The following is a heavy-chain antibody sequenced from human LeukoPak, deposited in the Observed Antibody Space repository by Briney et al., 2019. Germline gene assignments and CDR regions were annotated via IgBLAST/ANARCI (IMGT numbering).Heavy chain of an antibody. J-gene: IGHJ4*02. V-gene: IGHV3-23*01. CDR3: ARAPIAAGGY. CDR2: ISGSGTST. CDR1: GFTFSSYA. Sequence: GGSLRLSCAASGFTFSSYAMSWVRQPPGTGLERVSSISGSGTSTYYSDSVKGRFTISRDNSKNTLYLQMNILRAEDTAVYYCARAPIAAGGYWGQGTLVTVSA. D-gene: IGHD6-13*01.